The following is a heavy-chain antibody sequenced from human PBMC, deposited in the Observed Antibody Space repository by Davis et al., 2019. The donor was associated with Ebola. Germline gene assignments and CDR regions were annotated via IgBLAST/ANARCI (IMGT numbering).Heavy chain of an antibody. V-gene: IGHV1-69*13. J-gene: IGHJ5*01. Sequence: SVKVSCKASGGTFSTYAISWVRRAPGQGLEWMGSIIPIFGTTIYAQMFQGRLTISADESTTTVYMELTSLRSDDTAVYYCARDLVSNWNYHWFDPWGQGTQVTVSS. CDR3: ARDLVSNWNYHWFDP. CDR2: IIPIFGTT. CDR1: GGTFSTYA. D-gene: IGHD1-7*01.